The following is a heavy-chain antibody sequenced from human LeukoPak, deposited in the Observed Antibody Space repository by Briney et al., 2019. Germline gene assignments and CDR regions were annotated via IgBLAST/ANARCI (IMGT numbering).Heavy chain of an antibody. CDR3: ARQRFGEPPL. J-gene: IGHJ4*02. V-gene: IGHV4-59*08. D-gene: IGHD3-10*01. CDR2: IYYSGST. CDR1: GGSISSYY. Sequence: PSETLSLTCTVSGGSISSYYWSWIRQPPGRGLEWIGYIYYSGSTNYNPSLKSRVTISVDTSKNQFSLKLSSVTAADTAVYYCARQRFGEPPLWGQGTLVTVSS.